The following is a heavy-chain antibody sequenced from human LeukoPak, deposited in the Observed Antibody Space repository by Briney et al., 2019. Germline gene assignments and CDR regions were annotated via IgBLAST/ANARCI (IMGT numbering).Heavy chain of an antibody. CDR1: GFTFSSYS. V-gene: IGHV3-21*01. D-gene: IGHD3-10*01. Sequence: PGGSLRLSCAASGFTFSSYSMNWVRQAPGKGLEWVSSISSSSSYIYYADSVKGRFTISRDNAKNSLYLQMNSLRAEDTAVYYCARASGSGSYYTDYWGQGTLVTVSS. CDR2: ISSSSSYI. CDR3: ARASGSGSYYTDY. J-gene: IGHJ4*02.